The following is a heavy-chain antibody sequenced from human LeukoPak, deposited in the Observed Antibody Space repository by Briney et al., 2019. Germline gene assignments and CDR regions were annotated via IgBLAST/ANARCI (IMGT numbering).Heavy chain of an antibody. Sequence: SVKVSCKASGGTFSSYAISWVRQAPGQGLELMGGIIPIFGTANYAQKFQGRVTITTDESTSTAYIELSSLRSEDTAVYYCARGGGIVVVPAAIFWFDPWGQGTLVTVSS. V-gene: IGHV1-69*05. CDR1: GGTFSSYA. CDR2: IIPIFGTA. J-gene: IGHJ5*02. D-gene: IGHD2-2*01. CDR3: ARGGGIVVVPAAIFWFDP.